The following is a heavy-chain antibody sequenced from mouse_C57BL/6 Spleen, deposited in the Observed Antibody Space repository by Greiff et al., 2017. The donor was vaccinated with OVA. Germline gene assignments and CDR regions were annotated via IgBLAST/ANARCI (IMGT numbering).Heavy chain of an antibody. CDR2: IDPSDSYT. J-gene: IGHJ1*03. V-gene: IGHV1-69*01. Sequence: QVQLQQPGAELVMPGASVKLSCKASGYTFTSYWMHWVKQRPGQGLEWIGEIDPSDSYTNYNQKFKGKSTLTVDKSSSTAYMHLSSLTSEDFAVYYCARTTMVKRYFDVWGTGTTVTVSS. CDR3: ARTTMVKRYFDV. D-gene: IGHD2-1*01. CDR1: GYTFTSYW.